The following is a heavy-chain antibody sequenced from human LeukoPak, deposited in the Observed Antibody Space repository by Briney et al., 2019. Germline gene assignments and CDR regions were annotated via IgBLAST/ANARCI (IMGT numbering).Heavy chain of an antibody. CDR3: ARGSREWLLLDY. CDR2: ISYDGSNK. Sequence: PGRSLRLSCAASGFIFSSYAMHWVRQAPGKGLEWVAVISYDGSNKYYADSVKGRFTISRDNSKNTLYLQMNSLRAEDTAMFYCARGSREWLLLDYWGQGTLVTVSS. CDR1: GFIFSSYA. J-gene: IGHJ4*02. D-gene: IGHD3-3*01. V-gene: IGHV3-30-3*01.